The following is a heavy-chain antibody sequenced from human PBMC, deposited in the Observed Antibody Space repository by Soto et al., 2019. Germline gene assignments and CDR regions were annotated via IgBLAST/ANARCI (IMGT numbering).Heavy chain of an antibody. CDR3: SRGLDPYKGGKS. CDR1: DASFSGYY. Sequence: SLTQSLTCAVLDASFSGYYCSWIRQAPGKGLEWIGEIHPSGSTYYNPSLTSRVTMSLDTSKNQFSLRLSSVTAADTAMYYCSRGLDPYKGGKSWAQGTLVTVSS. J-gene: IGHJ4*02. CDR2: IHPSGST. V-gene: IGHV4-34*01. D-gene: IGHD3-16*01.